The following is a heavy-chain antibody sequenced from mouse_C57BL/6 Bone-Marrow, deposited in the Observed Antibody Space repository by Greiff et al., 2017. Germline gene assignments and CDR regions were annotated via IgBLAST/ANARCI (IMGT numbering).Heavy chain of an antibody. CDR2: ILPSIGRT. D-gene: IGHD1-1*01. CDR1: DSEVFPIAY. J-gene: IGHJ2*01. CDR3: ARGSFYGSSSYYFDY. Sequence: QVQLQQSGSELRSPGSSVKLSCKDFDSEVFPIAYMSWVRQKPGHGFEWIGGILPSIGRTIYGEKFEDKATLDADTLSNTAYLELNSLTSEDSAIYYCARGSFYGSSSYYFDYWGQGTTLTVSS. V-gene: IGHV15-2*01.